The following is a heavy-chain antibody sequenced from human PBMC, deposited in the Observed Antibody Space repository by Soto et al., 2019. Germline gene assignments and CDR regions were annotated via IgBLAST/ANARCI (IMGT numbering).Heavy chain of an antibody. CDR2: IHYSGTT. V-gene: IGHV4-59*01. CDR1: GGSMRNYF. Sequence: SETLSLTCTVSGGSMRNYFWTWIRQPPGKGLEWIGYIHYSGTTSFFPSYNPSLRSRVTISEDTSENQFSLKLLSVTTADTAVYFCAAGEASSRNLAPYYLDFWGQGTLVTVSS. J-gene: IGHJ4*02. CDR3: AAGEASSRNLAPYYLDF. D-gene: IGHD6-13*01.